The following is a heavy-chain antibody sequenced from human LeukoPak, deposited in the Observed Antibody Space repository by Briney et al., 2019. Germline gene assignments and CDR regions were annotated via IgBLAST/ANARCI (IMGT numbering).Heavy chain of an antibody. CDR2: IIPIFGTA. D-gene: IGHD5-24*01. CDR1: GGTFSSYA. J-gene: IGHJ3*02. CDR3: ARVRDGYNDAYDI. Sequence: SVKVSCKASGGTFSSYAISWVRQAPGQGLEWMGGIIPIFGTANYAQKFQGRVTMTRDTSTSTVYMELSSLRSEDTAVYYCARVRDGYNDAYDIWGQGTMVTVHS. V-gene: IGHV1-69*05.